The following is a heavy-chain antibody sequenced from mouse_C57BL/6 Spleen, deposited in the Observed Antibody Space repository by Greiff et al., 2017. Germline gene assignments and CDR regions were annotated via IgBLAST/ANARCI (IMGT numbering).Heavy chain of an antibody. CDR3: ARAYYGNPAWCAY. V-gene: IGHV1-42*01. D-gene: IGHD2-1*01. CDR1: GYSFTGYY. J-gene: IGHJ3*01. Sequence: EVKLQESGPELVKPGASVKISCKASGYSFTGYYMNWVKQSPEKSLEWIGEINPSTGGTTNNQKFKAKATLTVDKSSSTAYMQLQSLTSEDSAVYYCARAYYGNPAWCAYWGQGTLVTVSA. CDR2: INPSTGGT.